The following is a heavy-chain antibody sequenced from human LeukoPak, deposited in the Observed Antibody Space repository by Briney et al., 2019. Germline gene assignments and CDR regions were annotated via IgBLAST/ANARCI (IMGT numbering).Heavy chain of an antibody. CDR1: GDSVSTKIAA. D-gene: IGHD3-16*01. V-gene: IGHV6-1*01. J-gene: IGHJ4*02. CDR2: TYRRSKWFN. CDR3: ARDHDYVLDY. Sequence: SQTLSLTCAVSGDSVSTKIAAWNWIRQSPSRGLEWLGRTYRRSKWFNDYAVSMKTRITINPDTSKNQFSLQLNSVTPEDTAVYYCARDHDYVLDYWGQGTLVTVSS.